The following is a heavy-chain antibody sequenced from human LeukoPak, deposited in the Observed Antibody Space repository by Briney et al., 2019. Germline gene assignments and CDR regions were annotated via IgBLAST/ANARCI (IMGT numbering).Heavy chain of an antibody. CDR3: ARGITYYDSSGYYEPPDY. J-gene: IGHJ4*02. CDR1: GFTFSSCW. V-gene: IGHV3-74*01. CDR2: INSDGSST. Sequence: GGSLRLSCAASGFTFSSCWMHWVRQAPGKGLVWVSRINSDGSSTSYADSVKGRFTISRDNAKNTLYLQMNSLRAEDTAVYYCARGITYYDSSGYYEPPDYWGQGTLVTVSS. D-gene: IGHD3-22*01.